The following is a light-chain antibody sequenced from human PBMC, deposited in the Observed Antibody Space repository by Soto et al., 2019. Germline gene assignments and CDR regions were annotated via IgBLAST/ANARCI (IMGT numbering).Light chain of an antibody. CDR2: GAS. CDR3: QQYKDWPTT. V-gene: IGKV3-15*01. CDR1: QSVSTN. Sequence: IVMTQSPTTLSVSPCEIATLSCRASQSVSTNLAWYQQKPGQVPSLLIYGASTRATGVPARFSGSGSGTDFTLTVTSLQSEDFGVYYCQQYKDWPTTFGQGTKVDIK. J-gene: IGKJ1*01.